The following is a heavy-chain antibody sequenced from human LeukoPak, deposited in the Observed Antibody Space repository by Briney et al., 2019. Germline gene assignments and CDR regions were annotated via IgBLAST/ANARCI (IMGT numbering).Heavy chain of an antibody. J-gene: IGHJ6*03. CDR3: ARASGYCGGDCYWDYYYYMDV. D-gene: IGHD2-21*02. Sequence: SETLSLTCTVSGGSISSNGYYWARFRQPPGKGLEWIGSIYYSGGTYYNPSLKSRVTISVDTSKNQFSLKLSSVTAADTAVYYCARASGYCGGDCYWDYYYYMDVWGKGTTVTVSS. V-gene: IGHV4-39*07. CDR2: IYYSGGT. CDR1: GGSISSNGYY.